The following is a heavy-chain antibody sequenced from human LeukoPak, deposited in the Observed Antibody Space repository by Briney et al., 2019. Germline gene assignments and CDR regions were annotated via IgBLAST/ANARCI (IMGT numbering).Heavy chain of an antibody. V-gene: IGHV4-4*07. Sequence: SETLSLTCTVSGGSISSYDWSWIRQPAGKGLEWIGRIYTSGSPNYNPSLKSRVTMSVDTSKNQFSLKLSSVTAADTAVYYCARGGLHRVDTAAHHDYWGQGTLVTVSS. CDR3: ARGGLHRVDTAAHHDY. J-gene: IGHJ4*02. D-gene: IGHD5-18*01. CDR2: IYTSGSP. CDR1: GGSISSYD.